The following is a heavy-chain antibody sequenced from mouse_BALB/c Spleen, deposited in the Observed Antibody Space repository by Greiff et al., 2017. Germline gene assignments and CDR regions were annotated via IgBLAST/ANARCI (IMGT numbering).Heavy chain of an antibody. CDR1: GFSLTSYG. V-gene: IGHV2-5-1*01. Sequence: VKLVESGPSLVQPSQSLSITCTVSGFSLTSYGVHWVRQSPGKGLEWLGVIWRGGSTDYNAAFMSRLSITKDNSKSQVFFKMNSLQADDTAIYYCAKEDYDRDYFDYWGQGTTLTVSS. CDR3: AKEDYDRDYFDY. J-gene: IGHJ2*01. CDR2: IWRGGST. D-gene: IGHD2-4*01.